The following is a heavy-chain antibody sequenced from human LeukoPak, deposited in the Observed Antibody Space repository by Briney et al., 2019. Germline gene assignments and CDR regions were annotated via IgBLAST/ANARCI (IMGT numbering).Heavy chain of an antibody. J-gene: IGHJ4*02. CDR2: IYPGDSDT. Sequence: GESLQISCQGSDYIFSNYRITWGRQMPAKGLQWLGSIYPGDSDTRYSPSFQGQVTISADKSISSACLQWSSLKASDTAIYYCARLRVEILTSTWYNSPLDYWGQGTLVTVSS. CDR1: DYIFSNYR. V-gene: IGHV5-51*01. CDR3: ARLRVEILTSTWYNSPLDY. D-gene: IGHD1-1*01.